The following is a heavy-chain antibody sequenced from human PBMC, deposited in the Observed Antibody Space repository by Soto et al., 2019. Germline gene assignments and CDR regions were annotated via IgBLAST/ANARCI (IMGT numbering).Heavy chain of an antibody. D-gene: IGHD3-10*01. V-gene: IGHV4-31*03. Sequence: SETLSLTCTVSGGSISSGGYYWSWIRQHPGKGLEWIGYIYYSGSTYYNPSLKSRVTISVDTSKNQFSLKLSSVTAADTAVYYCARGSALWFGESYLFDYWGQGTLVTVSS. CDR3: ARGSALWFGESYLFDY. CDR1: GGSISSGGYY. CDR2: IYYSGST. J-gene: IGHJ4*02.